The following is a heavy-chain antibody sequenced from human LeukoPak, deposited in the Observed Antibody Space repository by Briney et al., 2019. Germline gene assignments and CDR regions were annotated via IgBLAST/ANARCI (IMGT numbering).Heavy chain of an antibody. Sequence: PGGSLRLSCAASGFTFSSYWMNWVRQAPGKGLEWVASVNQDGSDKYYVDSVKGRFTISRDNAKRSLYLQMNSLRAEDTAVYYCARDLFSYGANQDDFWGQGTLVTVSS. J-gene: IGHJ4*02. D-gene: IGHD5-18*01. CDR3: ARDLFSYGANQDDF. CDR2: VNQDGSDK. V-gene: IGHV3-7*01. CDR1: GFTFSSYW.